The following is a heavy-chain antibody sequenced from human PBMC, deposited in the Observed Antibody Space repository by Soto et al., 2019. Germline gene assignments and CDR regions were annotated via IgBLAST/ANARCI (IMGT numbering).Heavy chain of an antibody. Sequence: EVQLLDSGGGLVQPGGSLRLSCAASGFTFSNYAMTWVRQGPGKGLEWVSGISGSGGRSYYADSVKGRFTISRDNSKSTLYLQKNSLRAEYTAVYYCAKAYFVWSSEQHDYFDYWGQGTLVTVST. CDR1: GFTFSNYA. CDR3: AKAYFVWSSEQHDYFDY. CDR2: ISGSGGRS. J-gene: IGHJ4*02. V-gene: IGHV3-23*01. D-gene: IGHD3-16*01.